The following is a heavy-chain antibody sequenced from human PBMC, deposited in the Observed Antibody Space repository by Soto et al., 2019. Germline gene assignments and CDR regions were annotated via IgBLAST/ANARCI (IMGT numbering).Heavy chain of an antibody. CDR1: GFTFSSYG. CDR3: AKDGYYGSGSYYNFGAFDI. V-gene: IGHV3-30*18. CDR2: ISCDGSNK. J-gene: IGHJ3*02. Sequence: GGSLRLSCAASGFTFSSYGMHWVRQAPGKGLEWVAVISCDGSNKYYADSVKGRFTISRDNSKNTLYLQMNSLRAEDTAVYYCAKDGYYGSGSYYNFGAFDIWGQGTMVTVSS. D-gene: IGHD3-10*01.